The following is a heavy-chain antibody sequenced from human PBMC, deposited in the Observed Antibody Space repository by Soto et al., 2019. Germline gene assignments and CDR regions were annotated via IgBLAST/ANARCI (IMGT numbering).Heavy chain of an antibody. CDR3: ATRAGILETMFDP. CDR2: IYYSGTT. J-gene: IGHJ5*02. V-gene: IGHV4-59*04. Sequence: SETLSLTCTVSGGSISGYYWSWIRQPPGKGLEWIGYIYYSGTTYYNPSLKSRVTLSVDTSKNQFSLQLSSVTAADTAMYYCATRAGILETMFDPWGQGTLVTVSS. CDR1: GGSISGYY. D-gene: IGHD3-3*01.